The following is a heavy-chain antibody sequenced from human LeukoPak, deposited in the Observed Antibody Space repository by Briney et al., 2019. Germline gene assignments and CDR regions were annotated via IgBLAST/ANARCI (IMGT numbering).Heavy chain of an antibody. D-gene: IGHD5-24*01. J-gene: IGHJ3*02. V-gene: IGHV1-24*01. CDR1: GYTFTELS. Sequence: ASVKVSCKVSGYTFTELSMHWVRQAPGKGLEWKGGFDPEDGETIYAQKFQGRVTMTEDTSTDTAYMELSSLRSEDTAVYYCATALVEMATINAFDIWGQGTMVTVSS. CDR2: FDPEDGET. CDR3: ATALVEMATINAFDI.